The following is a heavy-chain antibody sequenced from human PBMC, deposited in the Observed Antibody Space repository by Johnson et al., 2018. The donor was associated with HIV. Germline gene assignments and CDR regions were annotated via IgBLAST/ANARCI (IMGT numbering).Heavy chain of an antibody. Sequence: VQLVESGGGLVQPGRSLRLSCTASGFSFGDYGMSWVRQAPGKGLEWVGFISSKAYCGTTEYAASVKGRLTITRDDSKSIAYLQMNSLKTEDTAGYYGSRVGYYYGSIGYYSDALAIWGQGTMVTVSS. D-gene: IGHD3-22*01. V-gene: IGHV3-49*04. CDR3: SRVGYYYGSIGYYSDALAI. J-gene: IGHJ3*02. CDR1: GFSFGDYG. CDR2: ISSKAYCGTT.